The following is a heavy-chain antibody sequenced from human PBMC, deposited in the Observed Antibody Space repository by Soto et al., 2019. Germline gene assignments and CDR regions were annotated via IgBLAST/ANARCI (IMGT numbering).Heavy chain of an antibody. V-gene: IGHV4-38-2*02. CDR2: IYESGRA. Sequence: PSETLSLTCAVSGYSISSGYYWGWIRQPPGKGLEWVASIYESGRAYYNPSLKSRVTISVDKSKNQFSLKLRSVTGADTAVYYCARDGGSLGPDLEYWGQGSLVTVSS. J-gene: IGHJ4*02. D-gene: IGHD3-16*01. CDR3: ARDGGSLGPDLEY. CDR1: GYSISSGYY.